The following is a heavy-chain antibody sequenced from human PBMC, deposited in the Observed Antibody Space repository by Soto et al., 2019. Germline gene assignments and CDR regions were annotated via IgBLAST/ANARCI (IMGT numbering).Heavy chain of an antibody. CDR2: IIPIFGTT. V-gene: IGHV1-69*06. Sequence: QVQLVQSGAEVKKPGSSVKVSCKASGGTFSSYAISWVRQAPGQGLEWMGGIIPIFGTTNYAQKFQGRVTITADKSTSTAYLELSSLRSEDTAVYYCARVVNLVNWFDPWGQGTLVTVSS. CDR1: GGTFSSYA. J-gene: IGHJ5*02. CDR3: ARVVNLVNWFDP. D-gene: IGHD2-15*01.